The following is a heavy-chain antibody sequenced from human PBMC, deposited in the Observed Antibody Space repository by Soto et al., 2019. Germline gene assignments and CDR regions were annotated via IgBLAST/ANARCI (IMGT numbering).Heavy chain of an antibody. D-gene: IGHD3-10*02. V-gene: IGHV3-33*01. J-gene: IGHJ6*03. CDR2: IWYDGSNK. CDR3: ARMLNYYYYMDV. CDR1: GFTFSNYG. Sequence: GGSLRLSCAASGFTFSNYGMHWVRQAPGKGLEWVAVIWYDGSNKYYADSVKGRFTISRDNSKNTLYLQMNSLGAEETAVYYCARMLNYYYYMDVWGKGTTVTVSS.